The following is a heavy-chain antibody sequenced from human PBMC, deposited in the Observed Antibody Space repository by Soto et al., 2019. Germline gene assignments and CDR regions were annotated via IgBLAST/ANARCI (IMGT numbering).Heavy chain of an antibody. J-gene: IGHJ5*02. Sequence: SETLSLTCTVSGGSISSYYWSWIRQPPGKGLEWIGYIYYSGSTNYNPSLKSRVTISVDTSKNQFSLKLSSVTAADTAVYYCAGGDYGSWFDPWGQGTLVTVSS. D-gene: IGHD4-17*01. V-gene: IGHV4-59*08. CDR2: IYYSGST. CDR1: GGSISSYY. CDR3: AGGDYGSWFDP.